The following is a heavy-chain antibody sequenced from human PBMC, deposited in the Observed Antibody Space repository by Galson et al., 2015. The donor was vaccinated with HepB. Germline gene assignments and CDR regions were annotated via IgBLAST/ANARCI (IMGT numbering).Heavy chain of an antibody. CDR2: IRSSSSSI. D-gene: IGHD3-22*01. Sequence: SLRLSCAASGFTFSNYSINWVRQAPGKGLEWVSYIRSSSSSIYYADSVKGRFTISRDNAKNSLYLQMNSLRAEDTAVYYCVRDAEDYDSSGYYYVPYYMDVWGKGTTVTVSS. V-gene: IGHV3-48*01. J-gene: IGHJ6*03. CDR3: VRDAEDYDSSGYYYVPYYMDV. CDR1: GFTFSNYS.